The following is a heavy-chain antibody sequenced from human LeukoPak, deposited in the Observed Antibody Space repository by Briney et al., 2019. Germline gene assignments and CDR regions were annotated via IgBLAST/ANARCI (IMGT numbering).Heavy chain of an antibody. CDR2: IRSKTYGATT. CDR3: ARLSDWNFAY. J-gene: IGHJ4*02. D-gene: IGHD2-21*02. V-gene: IGHV3-49*03. Sequence: GGSLRLSRTASGFTFGDYAMSWFRQAPGKGLEWIGFIRSKTYGATTECAASVKGRFTISRDDSKTIAYLQVNSLKTEDTAVYYCARLSDWNFAYWGQGTLVTVSS. CDR1: GFTFGDYA.